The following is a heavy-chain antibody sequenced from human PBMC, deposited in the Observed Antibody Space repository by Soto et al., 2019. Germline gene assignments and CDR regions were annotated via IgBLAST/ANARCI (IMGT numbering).Heavy chain of an antibody. V-gene: IGHV4-31*03. CDR3: ARGSYYYDSSGYYHY. J-gene: IGHJ4*02. D-gene: IGHD3-22*01. CDR2: IYYIGST. CDR1: GGSISSGGYY. Sequence: SETLSLTCTVSGGSISSGGYYWNWIRQHPGKGLEWIGYIYYIGSTYYNPSLKSRVTISLDTSKNQFSLKLSSVTAADTAVYYCARGSYYYDSSGYYHYWGQGNLVTVSS.